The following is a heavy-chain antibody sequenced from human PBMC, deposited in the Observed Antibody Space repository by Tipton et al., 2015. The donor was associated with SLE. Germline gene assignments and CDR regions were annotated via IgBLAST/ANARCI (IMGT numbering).Heavy chain of an antibody. Sequence: EWVAVIWYDGSNKYYADSVKGRFTISRDNSKNTLYLQMNSLRAEDTAVYYCAICCSGGSFDYWGQGTLVTVSS. V-gene: IGHV3-33*01. D-gene: IGHD2-15*01. CDR3: AICCSGGSFDY. J-gene: IGHJ4*02. CDR2: IWYDGSNK.